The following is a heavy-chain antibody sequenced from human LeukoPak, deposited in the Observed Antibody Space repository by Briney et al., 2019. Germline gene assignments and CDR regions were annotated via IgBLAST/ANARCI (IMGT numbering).Heavy chain of an antibody. D-gene: IGHD3-3*01. Sequence: PSETLSLTCTVSGGSISSYYWSWIRQPPGKGLEWIWYIYYSGSTNYNPSLKSRVTISVDTSKNQFSLKLSSVTAAGTAVYYCARDTRRRYDFWSGYYTGQWFDPWGQGTLVTVSS. J-gene: IGHJ5*02. CDR2: IYYSGST. V-gene: IGHV4-59*01. CDR1: GGSISSYY. CDR3: ARDTRRRYDFWSGYYTGQWFDP.